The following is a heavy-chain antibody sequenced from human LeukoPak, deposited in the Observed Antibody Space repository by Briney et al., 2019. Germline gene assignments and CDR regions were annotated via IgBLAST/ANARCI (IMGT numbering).Heavy chain of an antibody. J-gene: IGHJ4*02. CDR1: GGSISSGGYY. CDR2: ISGSGGST. V-gene: IGHV3-23*01. Sequence: ETLSLTCTVSGGSISSGGYYWSWVRQAPGKGLEWVSAISGSGGSTYYADSVKGRFTISRDNSKNTLYLQMNSLRAEDTAVYYCASLSGSYYFDYWGQGTLVTVSS. D-gene: IGHD1-26*01. CDR3: ASLSGSYYFDY.